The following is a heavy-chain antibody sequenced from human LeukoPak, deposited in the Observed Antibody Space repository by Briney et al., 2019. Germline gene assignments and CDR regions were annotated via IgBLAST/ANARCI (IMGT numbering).Heavy chain of an antibody. V-gene: IGHV3-23*01. CDR2: ISGIGGST. J-gene: IGHJ4*02. CDR1: GFTFSSYA. CDR3: ASLSPEYYYDSSGYQGYFDY. Sequence: QAGGSLRLSCAASGFTFSSYAMSWVRQAPGKGLEWVSAISGIGGSTYYADSVKGRFTISRDNSKNTLYMQMNSLRAEDTAVYYCASLSPEYYYDSSGYQGYFDYWGQGTLVTVSS. D-gene: IGHD3-22*01.